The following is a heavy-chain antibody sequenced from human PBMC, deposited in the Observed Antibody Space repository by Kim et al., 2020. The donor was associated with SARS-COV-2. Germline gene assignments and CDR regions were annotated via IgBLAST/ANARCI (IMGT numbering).Heavy chain of an antibody. CDR2: TSGSGATT. CDR3: AKDLYGSGSYANFDY. V-gene: IGHV3-23*01. CDR1: GFTFSSYA. D-gene: IGHD3-10*01. J-gene: IGHJ4*01. Sequence: GGSLRLSCAASGFTFSSYAMSWVRQAPGKGLEWVSSTSGSGATTKYADSVRGRFTISRDNSKKIVSLQMNNLRAEDTAIYYCAKDLYGSGSYANFDYWG.